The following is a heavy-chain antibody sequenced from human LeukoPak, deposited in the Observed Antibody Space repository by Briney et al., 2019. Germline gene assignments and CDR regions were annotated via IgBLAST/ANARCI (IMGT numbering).Heavy chain of an antibody. J-gene: IGHJ6*03. Sequence: ASVKVSCKASGYTFTSYGISWVRQAPGQGLEWMGWISAYNGNTNYAQKLQGRVTMTTDTSTSTAYMELRSLRSEDTAVYYCARGTHMRTAGYYYMDVWGKGTTVTVSS. CDR3: ARGTHMRTAGYYYMDV. D-gene: IGHD2-21*01. CDR2: ISAYNGNT. CDR1: GYTFTSYG. V-gene: IGHV1-18*01.